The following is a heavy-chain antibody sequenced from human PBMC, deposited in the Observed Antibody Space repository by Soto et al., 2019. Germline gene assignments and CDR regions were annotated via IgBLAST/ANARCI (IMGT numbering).Heavy chain of an antibody. D-gene: IGHD3-22*01. V-gene: IGHV1-69*01. CDR2: IIPICGTA. Sequence: QVQLVQSGAEVRKPGSSVKVSCKASGGTFSRHAISWVRQAPGQGLEWMGGIIPICGTANHAQKFQGRVKIIADESTRTVYMELSSLRSEDTAMYYCARGWGYDSNDYYYAYWGQGTLVIVSS. J-gene: IGHJ4*02. CDR3: ARGWGYDSNDYYYAY. CDR1: GGTFSRHA.